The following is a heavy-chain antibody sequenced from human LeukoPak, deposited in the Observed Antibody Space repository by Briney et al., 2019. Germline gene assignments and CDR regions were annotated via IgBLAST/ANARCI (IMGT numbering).Heavy chain of an antibody. V-gene: IGHV3-23*01. CDR3: AQTHGGSPPRWFLH. D-gene: IGHD4-23*01. J-gene: IGHJ4*02. CDR2: MSGPGDNT. Sequence: PGGSLRLSCTASGFMFSSYGMSWVRQAPGKGLEWVSSMSGPGDNTFYADSVKGRFTISRDNSKNMLFLQMSSLRAEDTDVYYCAQTHGGSPPRWFLHWGQGALVTVSS. CDR1: GFMFSSYG.